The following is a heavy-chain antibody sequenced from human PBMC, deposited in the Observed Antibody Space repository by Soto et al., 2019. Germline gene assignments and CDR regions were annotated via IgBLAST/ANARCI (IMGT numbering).Heavy chain of an antibody. CDR2: ICGSGGST. V-gene: IGHV3-23*01. Sequence: GGSLRLSCAASGFTFSSYAMRWVRQAPGKGLEWVSAICGSGGSTYYADSVKGRFTISRDNSKNTLYLQMNSLRAEDTAVYYCAKVLSPYCSTTSCSPFFYYYGMDVWGQGTTVTVSS. CDR3: AKVLSPYCSTTSCSPFFYYYGMDV. CDR1: GFTFSSYA. J-gene: IGHJ6*02. D-gene: IGHD2-2*01.